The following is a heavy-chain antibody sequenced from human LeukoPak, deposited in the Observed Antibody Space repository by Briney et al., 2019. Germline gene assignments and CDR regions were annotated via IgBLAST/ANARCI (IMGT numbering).Heavy chain of an antibody. Sequence: SETLSLTCAVSDGSISTFYWRWIRQPPGKGLEWIGEINHSGSTNYNPSLKSRVTISVDTSKNQFSLKLSSVTAADTAVYYCARTADHCSSTTCWSMDVWGQGTTVTVSS. V-gene: IGHV4-34*01. J-gene: IGHJ6*02. CDR1: DGSISTFY. CDR3: ARTADHCSSTTCWSMDV. CDR2: INHSGST. D-gene: IGHD2-2*01.